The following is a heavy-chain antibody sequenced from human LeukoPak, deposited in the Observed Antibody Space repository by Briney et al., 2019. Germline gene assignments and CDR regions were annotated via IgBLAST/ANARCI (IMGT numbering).Heavy chain of an antibody. V-gene: IGHV4-4*07. Sequence: SETLSLTCTVSGGSMSSYYWSWIRQTAGKGLEWIGRVYASGSTNYNPSLKSRVTMSVDTSKNQFSLNLSSVTAADTAVYYCARSGVFSGYDAFDIWGQGTMVTVSS. CDR3: ARSGVFSGYDAFDI. D-gene: IGHD3-9*01. CDR2: VYASGST. CDR1: GGSMSSYY. J-gene: IGHJ3*02.